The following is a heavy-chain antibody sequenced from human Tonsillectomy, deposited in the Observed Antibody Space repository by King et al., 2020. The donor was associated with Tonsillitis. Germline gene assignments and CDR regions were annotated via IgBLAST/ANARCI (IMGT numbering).Heavy chain of an antibody. CDR2: ISSSGNYI. V-gene: IGHV3-21*01. D-gene: IGHD4-17*01. CDR3: ATDAPSIYGDYSNGMDV. Sequence: VQLVESGGGLVKPGGSLSLSCTASGFTFSIYSMSWVRQAPGKGLEWVSSISSSGNYIYYADSVKGRFTISRDNAKNSLYLQMNSLRAEDTAVYYCATDAPSIYGDYSNGMDVWGQGTTVTVSS. CDR1: GFTFSIYS. J-gene: IGHJ6*02.